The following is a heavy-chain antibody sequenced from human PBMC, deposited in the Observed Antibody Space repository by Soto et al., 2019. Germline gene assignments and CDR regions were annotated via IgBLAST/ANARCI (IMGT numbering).Heavy chain of an antibody. CDR3: SHGYGQYFNS. CDR1: GVTLTNVW. V-gene: IGHV3-15*07. J-gene: IGHJ4*02. CDR2: IRSKSAGGTT. Sequence: VQLAESGGGLVKPGESLRLSCAVSGVTLTNVWMNWVRQAPGKGLEWVGRIRSKSAGGTTAYAAPVKGRFAISRDDSKNPLYLQMSSLESDDTAVYYCSHGYGQYFNSWGQGTLVTVSS. D-gene: IGHD5-18*01.